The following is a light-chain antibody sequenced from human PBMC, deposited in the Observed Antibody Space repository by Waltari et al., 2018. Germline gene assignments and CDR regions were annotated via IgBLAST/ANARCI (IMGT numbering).Light chain of an antibody. V-gene: IGKV3-15*01. CDR3: LQYNKWPPLT. CDR1: QSVRRN. CDR2: DAS. J-gene: IGKJ4*01. Sequence: EIVMTQSPATLSVSPGERVTLSCRARQSVRRNLAWYQQKPGQGPRLLIYDASTRATGVPARFSGSGSETDFTLTISSLQSEDFATYYCLQYNKWPPLTFGGGTKLEIK.